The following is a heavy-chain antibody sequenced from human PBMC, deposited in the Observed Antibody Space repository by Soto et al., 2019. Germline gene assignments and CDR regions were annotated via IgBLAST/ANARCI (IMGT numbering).Heavy chain of an antibody. Sequence: SETLSLTCTVSGGSISSYYWSWIRQPPGKGLEWIGYIYYSGSTNYNPSLKSRVTISVDTSKNQFSLKLSSVTAADTAVYYCARLNVYSYGLDYWGQGTLVTVSS. CDR1: GGSISSYY. CDR2: IYYSGST. D-gene: IGHD5-18*01. J-gene: IGHJ4*02. V-gene: IGHV4-59*01. CDR3: ARLNVYSYGLDY.